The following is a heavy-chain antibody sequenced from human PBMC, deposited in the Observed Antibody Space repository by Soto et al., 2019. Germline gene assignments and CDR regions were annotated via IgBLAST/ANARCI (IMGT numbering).Heavy chain of an antibody. J-gene: IGHJ3*02. D-gene: IGHD2-15*01. CDR2: IIPIFGTA. CDR1: GGTFSSYA. CDR3: ARGGFDFVVVLAAISLSYAFDI. Sequence: QVQLVQSGAEVKKPGSSVKVSCKASGGTFSSYAISWVRQAPGQGLEWMGGIIPIFGTANYAQKFQGRVTITADESTSTAYMELSSLRSEDTAVYYCARGGFDFVVVLAAISLSYAFDIWGQGTMVTVSS. V-gene: IGHV1-69*01.